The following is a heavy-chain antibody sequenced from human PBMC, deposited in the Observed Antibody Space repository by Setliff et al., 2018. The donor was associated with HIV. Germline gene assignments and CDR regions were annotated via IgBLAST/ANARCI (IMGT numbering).Heavy chain of an antibody. CDR3: ARPSGSYFDY. Sequence: GGSLRLSCAASGLTFSTYAMSWVRQAPGKGLEWVSAIVGSGGSTYYADSVKGRFTISRDNSKNTLYLQMNILRAEDTAVFYCARPSGSYFDYWGQGTLVTAPQ. J-gene: IGHJ4*02. D-gene: IGHD1-26*01. CDR2: IVGSGGST. V-gene: IGHV3-23*01. CDR1: GLTFSTYA.